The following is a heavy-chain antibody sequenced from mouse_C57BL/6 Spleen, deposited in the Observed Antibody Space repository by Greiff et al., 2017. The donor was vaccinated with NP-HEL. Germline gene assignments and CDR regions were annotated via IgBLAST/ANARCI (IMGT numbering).Heavy chain of an antibody. CDR1: GYSFTGYY. V-gene: IGHV1-42*01. CDR3: ARSRYYYGSSYWFAY. J-gene: IGHJ3*01. D-gene: IGHD1-1*01. CDR2: INPSTGGT. Sequence: VQLKQSGPELVKPGASVKISCKASGYSFTGYYMNWVKQSPEKSLEWIGEINPSTGGTTYNQKFKAKATLTVAKSSSTAYMQLKSLTSEDSAVYYCARSRYYYGSSYWFAYWGQGTLVTVSA.